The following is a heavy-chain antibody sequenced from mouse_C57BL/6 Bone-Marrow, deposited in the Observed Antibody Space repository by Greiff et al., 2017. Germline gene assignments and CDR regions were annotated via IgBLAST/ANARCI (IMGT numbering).Heavy chain of an antibody. CDR3: ARNWDFDY. CDR2: ISNGGGST. CDR1: GFTFSDYY. Sequence: EVQLQESGGGLVQPGGSLKLSCAASGFTFSDYYMYWVRQTPEKRLEWVAYISNGGGSTYYPDTVKGRFTISRDNAKNTLYLQMSRLKSEDTAMYYCARNWDFDYWGQGTTLTVSS. V-gene: IGHV5-12*01. J-gene: IGHJ2*01. D-gene: IGHD4-1*01.